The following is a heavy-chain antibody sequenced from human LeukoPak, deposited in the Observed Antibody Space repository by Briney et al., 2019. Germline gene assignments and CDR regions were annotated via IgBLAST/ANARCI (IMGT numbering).Heavy chain of an antibody. Sequence: SETLSLTCTVSGGSISSYYWSWIRQPPGKGLEWIGYIYYSGSTNYNPSLKSRVTISVDTSKNQFPLKLSSVTAADTAVYYCARGPSPYCSSTSCYTWPNWFDPWGQGTLVTVSS. CDR3: ARGPSPYCSSTSCYTWPNWFDP. CDR2: IYYSGST. D-gene: IGHD2-2*02. CDR1: GGSISSYY. V-gene: IGHV4-59*01. J-gene: IGHJ5*02.